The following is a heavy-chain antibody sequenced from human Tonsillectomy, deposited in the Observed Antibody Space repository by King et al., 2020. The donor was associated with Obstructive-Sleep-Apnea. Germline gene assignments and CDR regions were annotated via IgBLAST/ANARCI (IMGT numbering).Heavy chain of an antibody. CDR2: ISWSSGSI. CDR3: AKGGYSSSWD. Sequence: VQLVESGGGLAQPGRSLRLSCAASGFTFDDYAMHWVRQAPGKGLEWVSCISWSSGSIGYAESVKGRFTISRDNAKNSLFLQMKSLRAEDTAFYYCAKGGYSSSWDWGQGTLVTVSS. CDR1: GFTFDDYA. V-gene: IGHV3-9*01. J-gene: IGHJ4*02. D-gene: IGHD6-13*01.